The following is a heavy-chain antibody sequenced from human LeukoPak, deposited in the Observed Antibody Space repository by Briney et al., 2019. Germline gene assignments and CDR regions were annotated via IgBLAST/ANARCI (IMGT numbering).Heavy chain of an antibody. J-gene: IGHJ6*02. Sequence: HPGGSLRLSCAASGFTFSIYWMSWVRQSPGKGLEWVANINQDGSENHYVDSVKGRFTISRDNSQNTLYLQMNSLRAADTALYYCAKYRATNYYGVDVWGQGTTVTVSS. CDR2: INQDGSEN. V-gene: IGHV3-7*01. D-gene: IGHD2-2*02. CDR3: AKYRATNYYGVDV. CDR1: GFTFSIYW.